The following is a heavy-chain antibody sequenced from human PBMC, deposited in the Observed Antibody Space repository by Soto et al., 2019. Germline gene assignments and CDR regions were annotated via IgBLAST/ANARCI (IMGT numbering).Heavy chain of an antibody. CDR2: IYYSGST. CDR3: ARVSGAYCGGDCCSWWFDP. V-gene: IGHV4-59*01. J-gene: IGHJ5*02. Sequence: SETLSLTCTVSGGSISSYYWSWIRQPPGKGLEWIGYIYYSGSTNYNPSLKSRVTISVDTSKNQFSLKLSSVTAADTAVYYCARVSGAYCGGDCCSWWFDPWGHGTLVTVS. D-gene: IGHD2-21*02. CDR1: GGSISSYY.